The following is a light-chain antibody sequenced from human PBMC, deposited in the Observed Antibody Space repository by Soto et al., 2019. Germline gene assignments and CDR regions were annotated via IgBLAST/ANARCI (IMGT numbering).Light chain of an antibody. CDR2: AAS. CDR1: RGLASSY. J-gene: IGKJ2*01. CDR3: QQYGSSPPYT. V-gene: IGKV3-20*01. Sequence: DMVLTQSPGTLSLSPGERATLSCRASRGLASSYLGWYQQKPGQPPRLLLYAASKRATGIPDRFSGSGSGTDFTLTINRLEPEDCAVYYCQQYGSSPPYTFGQGTKVEI.